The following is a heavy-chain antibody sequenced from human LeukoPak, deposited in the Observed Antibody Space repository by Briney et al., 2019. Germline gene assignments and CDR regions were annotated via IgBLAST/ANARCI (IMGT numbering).Heavy chain of an antibody. Sequence: PSGGSLRLSCAASGFTFSSYGMHWVRQAPGKGLEWVANIKRDGSEKYYVDSVKGRFTISRDNAKNSLYLQMNSLSAEDTAVYYCAREFPYYYDTSGYHLDYWGQETLVTVSS. CDR2: IKRDGSEK. D-gene: IGHD3-22*01. V-gene: IGHV3-7*01. CDR3: AREFPYYYDTSGYHLDY. J-gene: IGHJ4*02. CDR1: GFTFSSYG.